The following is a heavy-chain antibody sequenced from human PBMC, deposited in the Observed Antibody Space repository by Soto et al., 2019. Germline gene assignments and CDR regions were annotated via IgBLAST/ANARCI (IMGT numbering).Heavy chain of an antibody. V-gene: IGHV3-23*01. CDR3: AKQGGVATGSVDH. D-gene: IGHD5-12*01. CDR2: ISGSGGST. J-gene: IGHJ4*02. Sequence: TGGSLRLSCAASGSTFSSYAMSWVRQGPGKGLEWVSGISGSGGSTYYADSVKGRFTISRDNSENTLFLQMNSLRAEDTAVYYCAKQGGVATGSVDHWGQGTLVTVS. CDR1: GSTFSSYA.